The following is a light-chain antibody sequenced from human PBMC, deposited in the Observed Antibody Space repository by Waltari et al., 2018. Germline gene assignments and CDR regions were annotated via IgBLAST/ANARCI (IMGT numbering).Light chain of an antibody. CDR1: KLGDKF. V-gene: IGLV3-1*01. CDR3: QTWDTTTGV. CDR2: QDT. Sequence: SYDLTPPPSVSVSPGQTASITCSGDKLGDKFASWYQHKPGQSPVLVIYQDTKRPSGIPERFSGSNSGNTATLTISGTQATDEADYYCQTWDTTTGVFGTGTQVTVL. J-gene: IGLJ1*01.